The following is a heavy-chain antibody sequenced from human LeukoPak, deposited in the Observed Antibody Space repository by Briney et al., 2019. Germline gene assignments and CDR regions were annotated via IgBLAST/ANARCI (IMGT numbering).Heavy chain of an antibody. CDR3: ARDQQPWGSFDY. Sequence: GGSLRLSCAASGFTFSSYGMHWVRQAPGKGLEWVAVIWYDGSNKYYADSVKGRFTISRDNSKNTLYLQMNSLRAEDTAVYYCARDQQPWGSFDYWGQGTLVTVSS. CDR1: GFTFSSYG. D-gene: IGHD1-26*01. CDR2: IWYDGSNK. V-gene: IGHV3-33*08. J-gene: IGHJ4*02.